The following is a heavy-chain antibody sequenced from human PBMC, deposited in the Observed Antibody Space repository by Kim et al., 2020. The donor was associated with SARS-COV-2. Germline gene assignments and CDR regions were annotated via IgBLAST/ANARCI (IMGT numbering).Heavy chain of an antibody. CDR3: AKLIDSSGYYSDY. V-gene: IGHV3-23*01. Sequence: GGSLRLSCAASGFTFSSYAMSWVRQAPGKGLEWVSAISGSGGSPYYADSVKGRFTISRDNSKNTLYLQMNSLRAEDTAVYYCAKLIDSSGYYSDYWGQGTLVAVSS. CDR1: GFTFSSYA. CDR2: ISGSGGSP. D-gene: IGHD3-22*01. J-gene: IGHJ4*02.